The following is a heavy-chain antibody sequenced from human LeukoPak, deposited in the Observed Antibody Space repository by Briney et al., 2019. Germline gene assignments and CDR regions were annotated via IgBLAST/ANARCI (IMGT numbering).Heavy chain of an antibody. D-gene: IGHD1-26*01. CDR3: ARDRRGSFYTFDL. CDR1: GASINGYF. V-gene: IGHV4-59*01. CDR2: VSHTGAT. J-gene: IGHJ3*01. Sequence: SETLSLTCSVSGASINGYFWNWVRQTPEKRLDWIGYVSHTGATTSNPTLKSRVSITIDTSKSQISLTMTSVTAADSALYYCARDRRGSFYTFDLWGPGAIVSVS.